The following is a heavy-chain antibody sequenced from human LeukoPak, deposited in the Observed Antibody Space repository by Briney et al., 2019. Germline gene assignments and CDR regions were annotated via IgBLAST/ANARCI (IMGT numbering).Heavy chain of an antibody. D-gene: IGHD3-22*01. V-gene: IGHV3-11*04. Sequence: GGSLRLSCAASGFTFSDYYMSWIRQAPGKGLEWVSYISSSGSTIYYADSVKGRFTISRDNAKNSLYLQMNSLRAEDTAVYYCARAAPGYYDSSGYPDYWGQGTPVTVSS. CDR2: ISSSGSTI. J-gene: IGHJ4*02. CDR1: GFTFSDYY. CDR3: ARAAPGYYDSSGYPDY.